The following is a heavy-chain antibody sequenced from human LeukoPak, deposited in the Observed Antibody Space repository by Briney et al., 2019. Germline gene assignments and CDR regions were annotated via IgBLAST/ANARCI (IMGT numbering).Heavy chain of an antibody. J-gene: IGHJ4*02. CDR2: IKKDGIEK. V-gene: IGHV3-7*01. CDR3: ARGRYSSRSGGYYFDI. D-gene: IGHD2-2*01. CDR1: GFTLSSDW. Sequence: GGSLRLSCVVSGFTLSSDWMSWVRQAPGKGLEWVANIKKDGIEKYYVESVKGRFTISRDNAKNSLYLQMNSLRAEDTAVYYCARGRYSSRSGGYYFDILGQGTLVTVSS.